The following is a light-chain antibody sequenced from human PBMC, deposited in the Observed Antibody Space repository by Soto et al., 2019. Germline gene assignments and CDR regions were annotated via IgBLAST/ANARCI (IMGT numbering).Light chain of an antibody. J-gene: IGKJ1*01. Sequence: VQQYPGNQSLFPGKRAPLSCRASQSISSSYLAWYQQRPGQAPRLLIYGASSRATGIPDRFSGSGSGTEFTLTISRLEPEDFAVYYCQQYGSSSWTFGQG. V-gene: IGKV3-20*01. CDR2: GAS. CDR1: QSISSSY. CDR3: QQYGSSSWT.